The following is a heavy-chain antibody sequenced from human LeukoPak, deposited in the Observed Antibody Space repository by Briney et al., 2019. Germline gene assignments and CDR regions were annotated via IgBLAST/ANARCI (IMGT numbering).Heavy chain of an antibody. CDR3: ARGSIGWNDRKIDY. V-gene: IGHV3-23*01. D-gene: IGHD1-1*01. CDR1: GFTFINYA. J-gene: IGHJ4*02. CDR2: ITGGGGNT. Sequence: PGGSLRLSCAASGFTFINYAMHWVRQTPGKGLEWVSAITGGGGNTYYADSVKGRFTISRDNSKNTVYMQMNSLRVEDTADYYCARGSIGWNDRKIDYWGQGTLVTVSS.